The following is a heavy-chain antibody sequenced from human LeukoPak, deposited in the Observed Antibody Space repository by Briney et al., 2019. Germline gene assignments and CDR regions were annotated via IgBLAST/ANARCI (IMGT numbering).Heavy chain of an antibody. CDR1: GGSISSYY. J-gene: IGHJ3*02. CDR2: IYYSGST. Sequence: SETLSLTCTVSGGSISSYYWSWIRQPPGKGLEWIGYIYYSGSTNYNPSLKSRVTISVDTSKNQFSLKLSSVTAADTAVYYCARDRFKGTAMANDAFDIWGQGTMVTVSS. D-gene: IGHD5-18*01. CDR3: ARDRFKGTAMANDAFDI. V-gene: IGHV4-59*01.